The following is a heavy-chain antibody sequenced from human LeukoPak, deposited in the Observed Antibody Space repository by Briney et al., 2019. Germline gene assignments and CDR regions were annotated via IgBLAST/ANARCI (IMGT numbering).Heavy chain of an antibody. V-gene: IGHV4-39*01. CDR1: GGSISSRSYY. CDR3: ASHPYSSGWYLDY. CDR2: IYYSGST. J-gene: IGHJ4*02. Sequence: ASETLSLTCTVSGGSISSRSYYWGWIRQPPGKGLEWIANIYYSGSTYYNPSLKSRVTISVDTSKNQFSLKVNSVTAADTAVYYCASHPYSSGWYLDYWGQGTLVTVSS. D-gene: IGHD6-19*01.